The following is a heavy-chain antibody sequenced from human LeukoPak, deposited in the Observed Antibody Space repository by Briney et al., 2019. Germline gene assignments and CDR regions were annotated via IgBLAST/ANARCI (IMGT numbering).Heavy chain of an antibody. CDR2: INPNSGGT. Sequence: GASVKVSCKASGGTFSSYAISWVRQAPGQGLEWMGWINPNSGGTNYAQKFQGRVTMTRDTSISTAYMELSRLRSDDTAVYYCAREARDSSGSHYWGQGTLVTVSS. J-gene: IGHJ4*02. D-gene: IGHD6-19*01. CDR3: AREARDSSGSHY. V-gene: IGHV1-2*02. CDR1: GGTFSSYA.